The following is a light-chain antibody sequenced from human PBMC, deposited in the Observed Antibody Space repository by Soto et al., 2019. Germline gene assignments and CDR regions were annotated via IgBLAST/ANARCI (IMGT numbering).Light chain of an antibody. CDR2: GAS. CDR1: QSVTNNF. CDR3: QQYGTPLFS. V-gene: IGKV3-20*01. Sequence: IVLTQSPGTLSLSPGERATLSCGASQSVTNNFLAWYQQKPGHAPRLLIYGASSRATGVPDRFSGSASGTDFTLTISRLEPGDFAVYYCQQYGTPLFSFGPGTKVDIK. J-gene: IGKJ3*01.